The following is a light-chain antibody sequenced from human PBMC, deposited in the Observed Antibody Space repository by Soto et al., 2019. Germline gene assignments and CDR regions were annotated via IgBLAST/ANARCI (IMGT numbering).Light chain of an antibody. CDR3: GSWDSSLSAVV. CDR2: EDS. Sequence: QSVLTQPPSVSVAPGQKVTISCSGSGPNTGKNYVSWYQQLPGTAPKLLIYEDSRRPSGIPDRFSGSKSGTSATLGITGLQTGDEADYYCGSWDSSLSAVVFGTGTKLTVL. CDR1: GPNTGKNY. J-gene: IGLJ1*01. V-gene: IGLV1-51*02.